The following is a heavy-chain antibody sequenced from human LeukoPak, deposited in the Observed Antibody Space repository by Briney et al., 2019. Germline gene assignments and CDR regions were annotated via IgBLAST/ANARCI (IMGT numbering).Heavy chain of an antibody. CDR3: ARGGLMTTVTTY. D-gene: IGHD4-17*01. J-gene: IGHJ4*02. V-gene: IGHV3-48*03. Sequence: GGSLRLSCAASGFTFSNDEMNWVRQAPGKGLEWVSYITNSGTTKYYADSVKGRFTISRDNAKNSLYLQMNSLRAEDTAVYYCARGGLMTTVTTYWGQGTLVTVSS. CDR2: ITNSGTTK. CDR1: GFTFSNDE.